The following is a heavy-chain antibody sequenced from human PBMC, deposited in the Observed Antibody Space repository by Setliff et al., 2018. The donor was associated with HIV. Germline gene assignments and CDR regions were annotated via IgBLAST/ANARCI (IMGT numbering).Heavy chain of an antibody. CDR1: GYTFTGYY. D-gene: IGHD6-13*01. V-gene: IGHV1-2*02. Sequence: ASVKVSCKASGYTFTGYYMHWVRQAPGQGLGWMGWINPNSGGTNYAQKFQGRVTMTRDTSISTAYMELSRLRSDDTAVYYCATLQQLTYYFDYWGQGTLVTVSS. CDR2: INPNSGGT. CDR3: ATLQQLTYYFDY. J-gene: IGHJ4*02.